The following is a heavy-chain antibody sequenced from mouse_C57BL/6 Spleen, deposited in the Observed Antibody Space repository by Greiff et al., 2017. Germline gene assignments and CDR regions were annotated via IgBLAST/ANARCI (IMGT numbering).Heavy chain of an antibody. V-gene: IGHV1-53*01. CDR2: INPSNGGT. CDR1: GYTFTSYW. D-gene: IGHD3-2*02. Sequence: QVHVKQPGTELVKPGASVKLSCKASGYTFTSYWMHWVKQRPGQGLEWIGNINPSNGGTNYNEKFKSKATLTVDKSSSTAYMQLSSLTSEDSAVYYCAPDSSGSPFDYWGQGTTLTVSS. CDR3: APDSSGSPFDY. J-gene: IGHJ2*01.